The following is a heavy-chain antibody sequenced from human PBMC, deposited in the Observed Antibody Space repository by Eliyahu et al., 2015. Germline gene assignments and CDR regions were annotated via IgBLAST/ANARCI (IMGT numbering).Heavy chain of an antibody. Sequence: VQLQQWGAGLLNPSETLSLTCAVYGGSFRGYSWNWVRQXPGKEPAWIGELTHSGTTNYHPSLQSRITVTGDTSKSQVSLELASVTAADTAVYYCVRGASVLGLRHPEAVVFDFWGQGTPVTVSS. CDR2: LTHSGTT. J-gene: IGHJ4*02. D-gene: IGHD3-10*02. V-gene: IGHV4-34*01. CDR1: GGSFRGYS. CDR3: VRGASVLGLRHPEAVVFDF.